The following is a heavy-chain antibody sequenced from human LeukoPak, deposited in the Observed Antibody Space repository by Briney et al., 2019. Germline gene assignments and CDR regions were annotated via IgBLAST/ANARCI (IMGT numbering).Heavy chain of an antibody. D-gene: IGHD3-9*01. Sequence: ASVKDSCKASGYTFTSYYMHWVRQARGQDREWMGIINPSGGSTSYVQKFQGRVTMTKDMSTSTVNMELSSLRSDDTAVYYCARRYFDILTDYYLLDYWGQGTLVTVSS. V-gene: IGHV1-46*01. CDR2: INPSGGST. J-gene: IGHJ4*02. CDR1: GYTFTSYY. CDR3: ARRYFDILTDYYLLDY.